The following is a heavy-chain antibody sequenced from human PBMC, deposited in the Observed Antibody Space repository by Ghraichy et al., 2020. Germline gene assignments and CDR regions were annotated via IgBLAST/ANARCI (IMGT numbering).Heavy chain of an antibody. J-gene: IGHJ6*03. V-gene: IGHV3-48*03. CDR1: GFTFSSYE. Sequence: GGSLRLSCAASGFTFSSYEMNWVRQAPGKGLEWVSYISSSGSTIYYADSVKGRFTISRDNAKNSLYLHMNSLRAEDTAVYYCASPPTGYYGSGSYYYMDVWGQGTTVTVSS. CDR2: ISSSGSTI. D-gene: IGHD3-10*01. CDR3: ASPPTGYYGSGSYYYMDV.